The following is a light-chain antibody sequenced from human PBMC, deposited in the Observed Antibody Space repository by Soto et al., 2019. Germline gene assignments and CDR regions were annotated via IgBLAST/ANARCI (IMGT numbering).Light chain of an antibody. CDR1: QSVSSSY. CDR3: EQDCSSPRLT. V-gene: IGKV3-20*01. CDR2: GAS. Sequence: EIVLTQSPGTLSLSPGERATLSCRASQSVSSSYLAWYQQKPGQAPRLLIYGASSRATGIPDRFSGSVSGTDFTLTISRLEPEGCPVYYYEQDCSSPRLTFGGGTKVEIK. J-gene: IGKJ4*01.